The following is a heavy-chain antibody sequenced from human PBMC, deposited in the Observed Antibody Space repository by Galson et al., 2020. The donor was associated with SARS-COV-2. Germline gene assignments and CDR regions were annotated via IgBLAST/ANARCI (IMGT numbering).Heavy chain of an antibody. D-gene: IGHD3-10*01. V-gene: IGHV3-23*01. Sequence: GGSLRLSCAASGFTFSSYAMSWVRQAPGKGLEWVSAISHSGGTTYYADSVEGRFTISRDNSKNKLDLQMNSLRAEDTAIYYCAKGPWERYYFGSGSVYFDYWGQGTLVTVSS. CDR3: AKGPWERYYFGSGSVYFDY. CDR2: ISHSGGTT. CDR1: GFTFSSYA. J-gene: IGHJ4*02.